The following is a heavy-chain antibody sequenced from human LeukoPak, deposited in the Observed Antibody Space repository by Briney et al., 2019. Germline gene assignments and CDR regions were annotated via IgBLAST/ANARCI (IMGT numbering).Heavy chain of an antibody. Sequence: PSETLSLTCAVYGGSFSGYYWSWIRQPPGKGLEGIGEINHSGSTNYNPSLKSRGTISIDTSKNQFSLRLTSDCARQTGSGLFILPGGQGTLVTVSS. CDR1: GGSFSGYY. CDR2: INHSGST. CDR3: ILP. D-gene: IGHD3/OR15-3a*01. J-gene: IGHJ4*02. V-gene: IGHV4-34*01.